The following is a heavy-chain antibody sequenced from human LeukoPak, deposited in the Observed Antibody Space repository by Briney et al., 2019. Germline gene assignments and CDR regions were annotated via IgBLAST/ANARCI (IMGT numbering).Heavy chain of an antibody. Sequence: SETLSLTCTVSGRSISSGGYYLSWIRQHPGKVLEWIGYIYYSGSTYYNPSLKSRVTIPVDASKNQFSLKLSSVPAADTAVYYCARAPPPQDIVAPGAAFDIWGQGTMVTVSS. J-gene: IGHJ3*02. V-gene: IGHV4-31*03. CDR1: GRSISSGGYY. CDR2: IYYSGST. D-gene: IGHD5-12*01. CDR3: ARAPPPQDIVAPGAAFDI.